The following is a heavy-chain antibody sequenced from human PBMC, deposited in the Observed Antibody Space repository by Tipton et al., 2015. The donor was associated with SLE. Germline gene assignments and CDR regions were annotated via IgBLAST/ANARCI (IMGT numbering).Heavy chain of an antibody. CDR2: SNSDGSDT. D-gene: IGHD4-17*01. Sequence: SLRLSCAASGFTFSNYWMHWVRQAPGKGLVWVSRSNSDGSDTSYADSVKGRFTISRDNAENSLSLQMSSLRAEDTALYYCARVVPTVTGADYWGQGSLVTVSS. V-gene: IGHV3-74*01. J-gene: IGHJ4*02. CDR1: GFTFSNYW. CDR3: ARVVPTVTGADY.